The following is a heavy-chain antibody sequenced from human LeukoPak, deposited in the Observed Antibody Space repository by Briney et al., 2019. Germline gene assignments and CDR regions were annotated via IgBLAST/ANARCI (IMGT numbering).Heavy chain of an antibody. Sequence: SETLSLTCTVSGGSISSSSYYWGWIRQPPGKGLEWIGSIYYSGSTYYNPSLKSRVTISVDTSKNQFSLKLSSVTAADTAVYYCARQVIAAWGFDPWGQGTLVTVSS. CDR1: GGSISSSSYY. CDR2: IYYSGST. J-gene: IGHJ5*02. V-gene: IGHV4-39*01. D-gene: IGHD6-25*01. CDR3: ARQVIAAWGFDP.